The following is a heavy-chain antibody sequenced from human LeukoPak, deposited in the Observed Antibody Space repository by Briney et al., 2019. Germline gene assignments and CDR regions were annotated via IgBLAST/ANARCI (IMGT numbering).Heavy chain of an antibody. CDR2: IYYIGSA. V-gene: IGHV4-59*01. CDR1: GGSISSYY. Sequence: LETLSLTCMVSGGSISSYYWSWVRQPLGKGLEWVGYIYYIGSANYNPPLNSRGTIPVDTSKNQYSLKLSSVTAADTAVYYCSRCDDGSCEQGWFDPWGQGTQVTVSS. CDR3: SRCDDGSCEQGWFDP. J-gene: IGHJ5*02. D-gene: IGHD2-15*01.